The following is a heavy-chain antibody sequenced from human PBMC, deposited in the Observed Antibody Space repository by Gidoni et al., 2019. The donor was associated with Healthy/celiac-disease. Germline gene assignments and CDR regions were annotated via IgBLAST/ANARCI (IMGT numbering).Heavy chain of an antibody. CDR2: IWDDGSNK. V-gene: IGHV3-33*01. J-gene: IGHJ4*02. CDR1: GFTFSSYG. CDR3: ARDRNISLDY. Sequence: QVQLVESGGGVVQPGRSLRLSCSASGFTFSSYGMPWVRQAPGKGLEWVAVIWDDGSNKYYADSVKGRFTISRDNSKNTLYLQMNSLRAEDTAVYYCARDRNISLDYWGQGTLVTVSS. D-gene: IGHD4-4*01.